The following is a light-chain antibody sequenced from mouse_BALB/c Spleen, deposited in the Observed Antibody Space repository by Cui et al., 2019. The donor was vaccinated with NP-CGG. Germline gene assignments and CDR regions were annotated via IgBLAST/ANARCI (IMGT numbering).Light chain of an antibody. CDR3: ALWYSNHWV. CDR1: TGAVTTSNY. V-gene: IGLV1*01. CDR2: GTN. Sequence: AVVTSEFALTTSPGETVTLTCRSSTGAVTTSNYANWVQEKPDHLFTGLIGGTNNRAPGVPARFSGSLIGDKAALTITGAQTEDEAIYFCALWYSNHWVFGGGTKLTVL. J-gene: IGLJ1*01.